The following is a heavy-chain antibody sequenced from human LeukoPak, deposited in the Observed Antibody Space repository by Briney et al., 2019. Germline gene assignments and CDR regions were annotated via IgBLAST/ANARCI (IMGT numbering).Heavy chain of an antibody. CDR2: IYYSGST. CDR1: GGSISSYY. V-gene: IGHV4-59*12. D-gene: IGHD6-19*01. Sequence: SETLSLTCTVSGGSISSYYWSWIRQPPGKGLEWIGYIYYSGSTNYNPSLKSRVTISVDTSKNQFSLKLSSVTAADTAVYYCARGQPEEQWLIVGNWFDPWGQGTLVTVSS. J-gene: IGHJ5*02. CDR3: ARGQPEEQWLIVGNWFDP.